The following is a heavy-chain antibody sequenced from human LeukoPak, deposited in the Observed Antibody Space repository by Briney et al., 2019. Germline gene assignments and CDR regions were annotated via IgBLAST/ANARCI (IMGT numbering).Heavy chain of an antibody. CDR3: ASLAAAGPKAPLFDY. Sequence: GGSLRLSCAASGFTFSSYGMHWVRQAPGKGLEWVAVISNDGSNKYYADSVKGRFTISRDNSKNTLYLQMNSLRAEDTAVYYCASLAAAGPKAPLFDYWGQGTLVTVSS. D-gene: IGHD6-13*01. J-gene: IGHJ4*02. CDR2: ISNDGSNK. V-gene: IGHV3-30*03. CDR1: GFTFSSYG.